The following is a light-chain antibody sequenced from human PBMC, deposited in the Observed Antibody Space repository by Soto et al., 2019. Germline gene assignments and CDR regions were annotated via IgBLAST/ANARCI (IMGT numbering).Light chain of an antibody. V-gene: IGLV4-69*01. CDR1: SGHSSYA. Sequence: QLVLTQSPSASASLGASVKLTCTLSSGHSSYAIAWHQQQPEKGPRYLMKLNSDGSHSKGDGIPDRFSGSSSGAERYLTISSIQYEDEADYYCQTWGTGTWVFGGGTKLTVL. CDR2: LNSDGSH. CDR3: QTWGTGTWV. J-gene: IGLJ3*02.